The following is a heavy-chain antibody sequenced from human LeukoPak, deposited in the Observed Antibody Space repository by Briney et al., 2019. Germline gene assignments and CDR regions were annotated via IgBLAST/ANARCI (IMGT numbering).Heavy chain of an antibody. CDR2: ISGSGGST. V-gene: IGHV3-23*01. CDR3: AKDRHYGSGSGHFDY. Sequence: PGGSLRLSRAASGFTFSSYAMSWVRQAPGKGLEWVSAISGSGGSTYYADSVKGRFTISRDNSKNTLYLQMNSLRAEDTAVYYCAKDRHYGSGSGHFDYWGQGTLVTVSS. CDR1: GFTFSSYA. D-gene: IGHD3-10*01. J-gene: IGHJ4*02.